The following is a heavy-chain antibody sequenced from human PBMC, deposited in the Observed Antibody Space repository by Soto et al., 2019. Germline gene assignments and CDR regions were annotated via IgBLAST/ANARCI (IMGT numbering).Heavy chain of an antibody. D-gene: IGHD3-22*01. CDR3: ARDTYYDSRGKSPEIDY. J-gene: IGHJ4*02. V-gene: IGHV1-18*01. Sequence: ASVKVSCKASGYTFTSYGISWVRQAPGQGLEWMGWISAYNGNTNYAQKLQGRVTMTTDTSTSTAYMELRSLRSDDTAVYYCARDTYYDSRGKSPEIDYWGQGTLVTVSS. CDR1: GYTFTSYG. CDR2: ISAYNGNT.